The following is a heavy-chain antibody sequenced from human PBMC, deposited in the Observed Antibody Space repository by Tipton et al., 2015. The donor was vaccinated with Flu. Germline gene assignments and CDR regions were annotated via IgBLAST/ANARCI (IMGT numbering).Heavy chain of an antibody. Sequence: TLSLTCTVSGGSFINSYWSWLRQSPAKGLEWIAYFNYNGSTTHYNPSLKSRVSTSVDTSNNQFSLRVSSVTAADTAVYYCARRDYSNYVSDPKNWFDPWGQGTLVTVSS. CDR1: GGSFINSY. V-gene: IGHV4-59*08. D-gene: IGHD4-11*01. J-gene: IGHJ5*02. CDR3: ARRDYSNYVSDPKNWFDP. CDR2: FNYNGST.